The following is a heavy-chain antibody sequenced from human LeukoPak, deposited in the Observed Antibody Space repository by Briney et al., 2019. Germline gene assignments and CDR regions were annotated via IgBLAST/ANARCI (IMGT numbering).Heavy chain of an antibody. CDR2: ISPTSAYI. CDR1: GVTLSGHS. D-gene: IGHD3-22*01. J-gene: IGHJ3*01. V-gene: IGHV3-21*01. CDR3: ARTIYYYESTSYFPDAFDV. Sequence: PGGSLRLSCAATGVTLSGHSMNWVRQAPGKGLDWVSSISPTSAYIYYQDSVKGRFTISRDDAKNSLYLEMDSLRAEDTAVYYCARTIYYYESTSYFPDAFDVWGQGTMVTVSS.